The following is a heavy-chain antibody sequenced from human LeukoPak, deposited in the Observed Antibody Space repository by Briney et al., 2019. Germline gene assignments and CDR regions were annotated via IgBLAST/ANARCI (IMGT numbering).Heavy chain of an antibody. CDR2: INPNSGGT. CDR1: GYTFTGYY. J-gene: IGHJ4*02. CDR3: ARGLVPAAIRSPSDY. D-gene: IGHD2-2*02. Sequence: GASVKVSCKASGYTFTGYYMHWVRQAPGQGLEWMGRINPNSGGTNYAQKFQGRVTMTRDTSISTAYMELSRLRSDDTAVYYCARGLVPAAIRSPSDYWGQGTLVTVSS. V-gene: IGHV1-2*06.